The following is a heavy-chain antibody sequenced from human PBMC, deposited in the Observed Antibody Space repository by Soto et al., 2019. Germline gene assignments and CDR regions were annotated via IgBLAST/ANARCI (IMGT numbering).Heavy chain of an antibody. Sequence: PGGSLRLSCAASGFTFSSYAMHWVRQAPGKGLEWVAVISYDGSNKYYADSVKGRFTISRDNSKNTLYLQMNSLRAEDTAVYYCARDTPLIEVVTLHIDYWGQGTLVTVSS. V-gene: IGHV3-30-3*01. J-gene: IGHJ4*02. CDR2: ISYDGSNK. CDR3: ARDTPLIEVVTLHIDY. CDR1: GFTFSSYA. D-gene: IGHD2-21*02.